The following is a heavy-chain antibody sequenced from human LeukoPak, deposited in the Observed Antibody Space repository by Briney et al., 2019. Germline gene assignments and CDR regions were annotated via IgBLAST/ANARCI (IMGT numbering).Heavy chain of an antibody. V-gene: IGHV5-51*01. CDR2: IYPGDSAT. Sequence: GESLKISCKASAYSFTSYWIAWVRQTPGKGLEWMGIIYPGDSATRYSPSFQGQVTISADKSISTAYLQWSSLKASDTAMYYCARHADSSGLGDAFDIWGHGTMVTVSS. J-gene: IGHJ3*02. CDR3: ARHADSSGLGDAFDI. D-gene: IGHD3-22*01. CDR1: AYSFTSYW.